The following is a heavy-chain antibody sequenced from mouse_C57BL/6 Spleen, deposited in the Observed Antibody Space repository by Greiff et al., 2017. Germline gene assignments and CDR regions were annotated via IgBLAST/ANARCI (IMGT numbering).Heavy chain of an antibody. J-gene: IGHJ2*01. Sequence: QVQLQQPGAELVQPGASVKMSCKASGYTFTSYWITWVKQRPGQGLEWIGDIYPGSGSTNYNEKFKSKATLTVDTSSSTAYMQLSSLTSEDSAVYYCARRELGPYYFDYWGKGTTLTVSS. CDR1: GYTFTSYW. D-gene: IGHD4-1*01. V-gene: IGHV1-55*01. CDR2: IYPGSGST. CDR3: ARRELGPYYFDY.